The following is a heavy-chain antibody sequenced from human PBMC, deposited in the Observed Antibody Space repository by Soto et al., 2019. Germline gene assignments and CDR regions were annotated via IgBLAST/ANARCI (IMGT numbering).Heavy chain of an antibody. CDR2: IHYSGST. Sequence: TSETLSLTCTVSGGSISDYYWSWIRQPPGKGLEWIGYIHYSGSTNYNPSLKSRVTISVNTSKNQFSLKLRSVTAADTAVYYCARGGIAARKGRWFDPRGQGTLVTVSS. CDR3: ARGGIAARKGRWFDP. CDR1: GGSISDYY. D-gene: IGHD6-6*01. V-gene: IGHV4-59*01. J-gene: IGHJ5*02.